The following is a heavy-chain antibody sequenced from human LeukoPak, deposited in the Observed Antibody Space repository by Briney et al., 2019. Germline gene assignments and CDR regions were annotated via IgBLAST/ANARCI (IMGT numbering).Heavy chain of an antibody. D-gene: IGHD4-23*01. CDR2: IDTRGSTT. Sequence: GGSLRLSCAASGFIFSSYSMNWVRQAPGKGLEWASYIDTRGSTTSYADSVKGRFTISRDSAKNSLYLQMNSLRDEDTAVYYCARLRRYGGNWAFDYWGQGTLVTVSS. CDR1: GFIFSSYS. CDR3: ARLRRYGGNWAFDY. V-gene: IGHV3-48*02. J-gene: IGHJ4*02.